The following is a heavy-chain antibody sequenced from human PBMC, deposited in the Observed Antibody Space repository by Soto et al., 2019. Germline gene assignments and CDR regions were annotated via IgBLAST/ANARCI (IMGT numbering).Heavy chain of an antibody. J-gene: IGHJ6*03. Sequence: GASVKVSCKASGYTFTSYDMNWVRQATGQRLERMGWMNPNSGNTSYAQKFQGRVTMTRNTSISTAYMELSSLSSEDTAVYYCARASNHYYYYMDVWGKGTTVTVSS. D-gene: IGHD4-4*01. CDR2: MNPNSGNT. CDR3: ARASNHYYYYMDV. CDR1: GYTFTSYD. V-gene: IGHV1-8*01.